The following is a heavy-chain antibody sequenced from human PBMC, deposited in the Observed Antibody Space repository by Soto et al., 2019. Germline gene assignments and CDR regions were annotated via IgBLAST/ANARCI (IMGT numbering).Heavy chain of an antibody. V-gene: IGHV3-74*01. Sequence: EVQLVESGGGLVQPGGSLRLSCAASRFTFSSYWMHWVRQAPGKGLVWVTRIKYDGGSANYADSVKGRFTISRDNDENTVYLQMISLRAEDTAVYYCASGVPRHYGFDVRGQGTMVTVSS. J-gene: IGHJ3*01. CDR3: ASGVPRHYGFDV. CDR1: RFTFSSYW. CDR2: IKYDGGSA.